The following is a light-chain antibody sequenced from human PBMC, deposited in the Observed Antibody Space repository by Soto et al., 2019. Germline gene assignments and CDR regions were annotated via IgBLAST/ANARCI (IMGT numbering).Light chain of an antibody. CDR2: GAS. CDR1: QSVTSS. V-gene: IGKV3-15*01. CDR3: QQYTNWPLT. J-gene: IGKJ4*01. Sequence: EIVMTQSPDTLSISPGERDTLSCRASQSVTSSLAWYQQKPGQAPGLLIYGASIRATGIPARFSGSGSGTELTLTISSLQSEDFAVYYCQQYTNWPLTVGGGTRVEIK.